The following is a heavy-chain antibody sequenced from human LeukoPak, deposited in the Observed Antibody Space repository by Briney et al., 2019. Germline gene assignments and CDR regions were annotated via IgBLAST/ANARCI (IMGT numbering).Heavy chain of an antibody. D-gene: IGHD3-22*01. CDR1: GFTFDDYA. CDR2: ISWNSGSI. Sequence: PGGSLRLSCAASGFTFDDYAMHWVRQAPGKGLEWVSGISWNSGSIGYADSVKGRFTISRDNAKNSLYLQMNSLRAEDTAVYYCARAQYYYDSSGYYRGGFDYWGQGTLVTVSS. J-gene: IGHJ4*02. V-gene: IGHV3-9*01. CDR3: ARAQYYYDSSGYYRGGFDY.